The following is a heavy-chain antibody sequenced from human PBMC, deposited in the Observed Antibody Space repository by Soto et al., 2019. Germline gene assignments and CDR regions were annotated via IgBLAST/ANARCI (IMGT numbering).Heavy chain of an antibody. CDR2: IRQDGSEK. CDR3: ASEFGDVLKFFDY. CDR1: LFTVSAYW. D-gene: IGHD4-17*01. Sequence: GGCLRLSCAGSLFTVSAYWMSWVRQSPGKGLEWVANIRQDGSEKYYVDSVKGRFTISRDNAKNSLYLQMNSLRAEDTAVYYCASEFGDVLKFFDYWGQGTLVTVSS. J-gene: IGHJ4*02. V-gene: IGHV3-7*01.